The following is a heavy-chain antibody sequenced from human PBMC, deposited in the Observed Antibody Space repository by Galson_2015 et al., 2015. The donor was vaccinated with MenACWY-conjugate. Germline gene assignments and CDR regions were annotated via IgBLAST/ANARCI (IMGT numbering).Heavy chain of an antibody. V-gene: IGHV3-30*01. CDR3: ERGRGRPLAHPFDT. J-gene: IGHJ3*02. Sequence: SLRLSCAASGFTFSSYTMHWVRQAPGKGLEWVAVMSYDGSNKYYADSVKGRFTISRDNSKNTLYLQRDSLKAQDTAVSYCERGRGRPLAHPFDTWGQGTLVPVSS. CDR1: GFTFSSYT. D-gene: IGHD6-6*01. CDR2: MSYDGSNK.